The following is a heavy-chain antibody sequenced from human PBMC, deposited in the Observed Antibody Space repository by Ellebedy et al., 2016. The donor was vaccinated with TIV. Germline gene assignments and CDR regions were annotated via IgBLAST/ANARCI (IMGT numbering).Heavy chain of an antibody. CDR1: GGSFSGFY. D-gene: IGHD2-15*01. CDR2: INQSGAI. CDR3: ARSLNWDVVVLVLPKDNLDY. V-gene: IGHV4-34*01. J-gene: IGHJ4*02. Sequence: PSETLSLTCAVYGGSFSGFYWSWIRQSPGKGLEWIGEINQSGAINYNPSLKSRVTISVDTSKNQFSLTLSSVTAADTAVYYCARSLNWDVVVLVLPKDNLDYWGQGTLVTVSS.